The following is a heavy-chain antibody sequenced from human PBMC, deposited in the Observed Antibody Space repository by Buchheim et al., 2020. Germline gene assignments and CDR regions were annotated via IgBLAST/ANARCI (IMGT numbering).Heavy chain of an antibody. J-gene: IGHJ4*02. CDR1: GFTFSSYA. CDR2: ISGSGGST. CDR3: AKVVDRGIVVVKYYFDY. D-gene: IGHD3-22*01. V-gene: IGHV3-23*01. Sequence: EVQLLESGGGLVQPGGSLRLSCAASGFTFSSYAMSWVRQAPGKGLEWVSAISGSGGSTYYADSVKGRFTISRDNSKKKLYLQMNSLRAEDTAVYYCAKVVDRGIVVVKYYFDYWGQGTL.